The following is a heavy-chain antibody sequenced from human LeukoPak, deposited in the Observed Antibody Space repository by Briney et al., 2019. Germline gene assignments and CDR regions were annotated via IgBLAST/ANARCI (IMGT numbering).Heavy chain of an antibody. CDR3: LAAAGTVY. CDR1: GFTFSTYG. D-gene: IGHD6-13*01. J-gene: IGHJ4*02. Sequence: TRGSLRLSCEASGFTFSTYGMHWVRQAPGKGLEWVAVISYDGSKKYYADSVKGRFTISRDNSKNTVYLQSNNLRAEDTAVYYCLAAAGTVYWGQGTLVTVSS. V-gene: IGHV3-30*03. CDR2: ISYDGSKK.